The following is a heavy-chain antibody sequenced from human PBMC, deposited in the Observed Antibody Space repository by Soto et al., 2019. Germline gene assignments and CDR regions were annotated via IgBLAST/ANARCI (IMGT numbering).Heavy chain of an antibody. CDR2: ISSSSSYI. D-gene: IGHD6-13*01. CDR1: GFTFISYS. Sequence: GGSLRLSCASSGFTFISYSMNWVRQAPGKGLEWVSSISSSSSYIYYADSVKGRFTISRDNAKNSLYLQMNSLRAEDTAVYYCARDLSSSWFHWGQGTLVTVSS. J-gene: IGHJ4*02. CDR3: ARDLSSSWFH. V-gene: IGHV3-21*01.